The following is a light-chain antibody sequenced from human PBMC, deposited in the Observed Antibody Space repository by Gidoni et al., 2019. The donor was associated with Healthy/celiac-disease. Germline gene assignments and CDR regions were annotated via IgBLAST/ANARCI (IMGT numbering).Light chain of an antibody. Sequence: SSELTQDPAVSVALGQTVRITCQGDILRSYYASWYQQKPGKAPVLVIYGKNNRPSGIPDRFSGSSSGNTASLTITGAQAEDEADYYCNSRDSSGNHLVFGGGTKLTVL. CDR2: GKN. CDR3: NSRDSSGNHLV. J-gene: IGLJ2*01. CDR1: ILRSYY. V-gene: IGLV3-19*01.